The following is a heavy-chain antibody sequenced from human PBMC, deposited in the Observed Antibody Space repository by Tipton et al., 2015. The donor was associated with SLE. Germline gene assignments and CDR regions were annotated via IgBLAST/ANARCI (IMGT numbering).Heavy chain of an antibody. CDR2: IYHSGST. V-gene: IGHV4-38-2*02. J-gene: IGHJ4*02. Sequence: TLSLTCTVSGYSISSGYYWGWIRQPPGKGLEWIGSIYHSGSTNYNPSLMSRVTLSVDRSKDQFSLKLTSVTAADTAVYYCARLDGSGAGAFDYWGQGTLVTVSS. D-gene: IGHD6-19*01. CDR1: GYSISSGYY. CDR3: ARLDGSGAGAFDY.